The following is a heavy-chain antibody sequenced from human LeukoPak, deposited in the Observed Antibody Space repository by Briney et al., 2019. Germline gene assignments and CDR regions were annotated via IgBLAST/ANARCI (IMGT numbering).Heavy chain of an antibody. CDR3: AREVGEYSYGSYRTGWFDP. J-gene: IGHJ5*02. Sequence: GGSLRLSCVASGFTFSSYAMSWVRQAPGKGLEWVSSISSSSSYIYYADSVKGRFTISRDNAKNSLYLQMNSLRAEDTAVYYCAREVGEYSYGSYRTGWFDPWGQGTLVTVSS. D-gene: IGHD5-18*01. V-gene: IGHV3-21*01. CDR1: GFTFSSYA. CDR2: ISSSSSYI.